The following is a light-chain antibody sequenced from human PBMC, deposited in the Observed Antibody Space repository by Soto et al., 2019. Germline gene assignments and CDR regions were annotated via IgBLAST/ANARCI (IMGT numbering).Light chain of an antibody. CDR1: QSVSDY. CDR2: AAS. Sequence: DIQMTQSPSSLSASIGDRVTISCRASQSVSDYLTWYQQKPGRAPKLLIYAASSLQTGVPSRFSGSGSGTDFTLTISGLQPEDFATYYCQQTYSTPTWTFGQGTKVDIK. J-gene: IGKJ1*01. V-gene: IGKV1-39*01. CDR3: QQTYSTPTWT.